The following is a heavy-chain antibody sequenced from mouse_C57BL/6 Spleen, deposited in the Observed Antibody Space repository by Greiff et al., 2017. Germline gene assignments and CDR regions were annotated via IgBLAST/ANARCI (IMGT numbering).Heavy chain of an antibody. CDR3: AIADFSTFNY. V-gene: IGHV1-74*01. Sequence: VQLKQPGAELVKPGASVKVSCKASGYTFTSYWMHWVKQRPGQGLEWIGRIHPSDSDTNFNQKFKGKATFTVDKSSSTAYMQLSSLTSEESAVYYCAIADFSTFNYGGQSTTLTVSS. CDR1: GYTFTSYW. CDR2: IHPSDSDT. J-gene: IGHJ2*01.